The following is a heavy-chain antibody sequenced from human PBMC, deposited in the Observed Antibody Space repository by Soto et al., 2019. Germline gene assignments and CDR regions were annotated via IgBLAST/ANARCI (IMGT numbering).Heavy chain of an antibody. Sequence: GGSLRLSCAASGFTFSSYAMHWVRQAPGKGLEWVAVISYDGSNKYYADSVKGRFTISRDNSKNTLYLQINSLRAEDTAVYYCARDWVPSPGYWGQGTLVTVSS. CDR3: ARDWVPSPGY. D-gene: IGHD1-1*01. CDR1: GFTFSSYA. V-gene: IGHV3-30-3*01. J-gene: IGHJ4*02. CDR2: ISYDGSNK.